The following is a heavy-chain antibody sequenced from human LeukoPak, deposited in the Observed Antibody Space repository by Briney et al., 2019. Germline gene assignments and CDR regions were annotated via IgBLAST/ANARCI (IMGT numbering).Heavy chain of an antibody. J-gene: IGHJ4*02. D-gene: IGHD1-26*01. CDR3: ARTRGADGEDY. Sequence: AASVKVSCKASGGTFNSYTINWVRQAPGQGLEWMGGIIPILGTTNYAQRFQGRVTITADESTSTAYMELRSLRSEDTAVYYCARTRGADGEDYWGQGTLVTVPS. CDR2: IIPILGTT. V-gene: IGHV1-69*13. CDR1: GGTFNSYT.